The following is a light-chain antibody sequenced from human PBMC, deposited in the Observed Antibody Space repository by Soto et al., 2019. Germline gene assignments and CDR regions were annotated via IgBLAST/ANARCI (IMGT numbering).Light chain of an antibody. CDR2: GAS. CDR3: QQYDTWPRT. J-gene: IGKJ1*01. V-gene: IGKV3-15*01. Sequence: ETVMTQSPATLSVSPGEGATLSCRASENVRNSISWYQQKPGQAPRLLLYGASTRATGVPARFSGSESGTEFTLTISSLQSEDFEVYYCQQYDTWPRTFGQGTKVEIK. CDR1: ENVRNS.